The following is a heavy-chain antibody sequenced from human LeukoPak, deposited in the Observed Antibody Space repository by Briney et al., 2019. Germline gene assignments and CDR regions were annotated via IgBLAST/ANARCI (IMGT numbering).Heavy chain of an antibody. CDR1: GASISSSDSY. J-gene: IGHJ6*02. CDR2: IYRRGST. Sequence: SETLSLTCTVSGASISSSDSYWSWIRQPPGKGLEWIGSIYRRGSTSYNPSLKSRVTVSEDMSKNHFSLRLSSVTAADPAVYYCARHVQDLGIKVWGQGTTVTVSS. V-gene: IGHV4-39*01. CDR3: ARHVQDLGIKV.